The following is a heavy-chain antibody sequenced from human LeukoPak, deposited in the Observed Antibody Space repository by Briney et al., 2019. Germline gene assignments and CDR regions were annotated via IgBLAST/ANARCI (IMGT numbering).Heavy chain of an antibody. CDR3: AKDLSLSPLLPSAFDI. Sequence: PGGSLRLSCAASGFTFSSYAMSWVRQAPGKGLEWVSAISGSGGSTYYADSVKGRFTISRDNSKNTLYLQMNSLRAEDTAVYYCAKDLSLSPLLPSAFDIWGQGTMVTVSS. J-gene: IGHJ3*02. CDR1: GFTFSSYA. V-gene: IGHV3-23*01. CDR2: ISGSGGST. D-gene: IGHD2-15*01.